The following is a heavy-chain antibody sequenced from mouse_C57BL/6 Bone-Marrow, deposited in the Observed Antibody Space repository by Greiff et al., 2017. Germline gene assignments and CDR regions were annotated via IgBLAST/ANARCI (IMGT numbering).Heavy chain of an antibody. CDR3: ARKDNDDPYFDY. CDR1: GFNIKDYY. CDR2: IDPEDGET. V-gene: IGHV14-2*01. Sequence: VQLQQSGAELVKPGASVKLSCTASGFNIKDYYMHWVKQRTEQGLEWIGRIDPEDGETKYAPKFQGKATITADTSSNTAYLQRSSLTSEDTAVYCGARKDNDDPYFDYWGQGTPLTVSA. D-gene: IGHD2-12*01. J-gene: IGHJ2*01.